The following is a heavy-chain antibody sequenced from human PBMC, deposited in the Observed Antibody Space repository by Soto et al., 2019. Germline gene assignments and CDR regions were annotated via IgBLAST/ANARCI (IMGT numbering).Heavy chain of an antibody. CDR1: GGSISSYY. D-gene: IGHD2-21*01. Sequence: TSETLSLTCTVSGGSISSYYWSWIRQPPGKGLEWIGYIYYSGSTNYNPSLKSRVTISVDTSKNQFSLKLSSVTAADTAVYYCARLEGEDGHYVSYWGQGTLVTVSS. CDR2: IYYSGST. J-gene: IGHJ4*02. CDR3: ARLEGEDGHYVSY. V-gene: IGHV4-59*08.